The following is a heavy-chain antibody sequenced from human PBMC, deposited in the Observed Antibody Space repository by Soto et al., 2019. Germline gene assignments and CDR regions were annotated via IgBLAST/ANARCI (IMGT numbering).Heavy chain of an antibody. CDR1: GGSISSSSYY. J-gene: IGHJ6*03. D-gene: IGHD1-26*01. CDR2: IYYSGST. CDR3: ARPVGTLRYNYYMDV. V-gene: IGHV4-39*01. Sequence: QLQLQESGPGLVKPSETLPLTCTVSGGSISSSSYYWGWIRQPPGKGLEWIGSIYYSGSTYYNPSLKSRVTISVDTSKNQFSLKLSSVTAADTAVYYCARPVGTLRYNYYMDVWGKGTTVTVSS.